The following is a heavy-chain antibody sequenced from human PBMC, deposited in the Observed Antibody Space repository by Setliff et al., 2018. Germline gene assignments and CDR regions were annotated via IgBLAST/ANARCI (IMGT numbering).Heavy chain of an antibody. CDR3: ARLSWNGLRYYGLDV. CDR1: GVSISNYY. Sequence: PSETLSLTCNVSGVSISNYYWSWIRQPPGKGLECIGYIQKSGGTNYNPSLKSRVTISVDTSTNQFSLKLRSVTAADTAVYYCARLSWNGLRYYGLDVWGQGTTVTVS. CDR2: IQKSGGT. V-gene: IGHV4-59*01. J-gene: IGHJ6*02. D-gene: IGHD3-3*01.